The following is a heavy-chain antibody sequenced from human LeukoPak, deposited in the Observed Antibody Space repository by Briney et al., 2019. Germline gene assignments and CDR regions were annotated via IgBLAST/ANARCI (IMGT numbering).Heavy chain of an antibody. CDR1: GFTFSSYA. Sequence: PGGSLRLSCAASGFTFSSYAMSWVRQAPGKGLEWVSAISGSGGSTYYADSVKGRFTISGDNSKNTLYLQMNSLRAEDTAVYYCVRLVVVVAATHGVDYWGQGTLVTVSS. J-gene: IGHJ4*02. CDR3: VRLVVVVAATHGVDY. D-gene: IGHD2-15*01. V-gene: IGHV3-23*01. CDR2: ISGSGGST.